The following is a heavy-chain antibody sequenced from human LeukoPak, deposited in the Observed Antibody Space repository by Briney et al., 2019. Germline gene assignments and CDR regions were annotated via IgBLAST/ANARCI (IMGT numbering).Heavy chain of an antibody. CDR1: GFSFSPYS. J-gene: IGHJ6*03. CDR2: IDSSSGTI. V-gene: IGHV3-48*01. CDR3: ATKPPNCSSTSCYYYYYMDV. Sequence: GGSLRLSCAASGFSFSPYSMNWLRQAPGKGLEWISYIDSSSGTIYYADSVKGRFTISRDNSKNTLYLQMNSLRAEDTAVYYCATKPPNCSSTSCYYYYYMDVWGKGTTVTVSS. D-gene: IGHD2-2*01.